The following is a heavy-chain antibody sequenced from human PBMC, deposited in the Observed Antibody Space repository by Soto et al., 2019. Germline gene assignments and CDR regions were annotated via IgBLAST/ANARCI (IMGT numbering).Heavy chain of an antibody. V-gene: IGHV1-69*13. CDR3: ARAQTMIVDNWFDP. J-gene: IGHJ5*02. D-gene: IGHD3-22*01. Sequence: ASVKVSCKASGGTFSSYAISWVRQAPGQGLEWMGGIIPIFGTANYAQKFQGRVTITADESTSTAYMELSSLRSEDTAVYYCARAQTMIVDNWFDPWGQGTLVTVPS. CDR2: IIPIFGTA. CDR1: GGTFSSYA.